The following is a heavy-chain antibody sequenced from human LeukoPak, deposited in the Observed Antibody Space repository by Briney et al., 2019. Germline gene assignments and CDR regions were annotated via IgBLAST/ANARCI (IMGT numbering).Heavy chain of an antibody. CDR3: ARGVAAAAERFDY. V-gene: IGHV1-2*02. Sequence: ASVKVSCKASGYTFTGYYMHWVRQAPGQGLEWMGWINPNSGGTNYAQKFQGRVTMTRDTSISTAYMELSRLRSDDTAVYYCARGVAAAAERFDYWGQGTLVTVSS. CDR2: INPNSGGT. J-gene: IGHJ4*02. CDR1: GYTFTGYY. D-gene: IGHD6-13*01.